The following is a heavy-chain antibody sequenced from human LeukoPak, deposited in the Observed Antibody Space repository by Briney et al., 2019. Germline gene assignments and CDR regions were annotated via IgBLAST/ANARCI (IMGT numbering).Heavy chain of an antibody. CDR3: ARAQGTGLVDY. CDR2: VYYSGST. Sequence: PSETLSLTCSVSGDSISTSSYYWGWIRQPPGKGLEWIGTVYYSGSTYYNPSLKSRVTLSLDTSNKRFSLKLNSVTAADTAMYYCARAQGTGLVDYWGQGTPVTVSS. J-gene: IGHJ4*02. V-gene: IGHV4-39*07. CDR1: GDSISTSSYY. D-gene: IGHD2-8*02.